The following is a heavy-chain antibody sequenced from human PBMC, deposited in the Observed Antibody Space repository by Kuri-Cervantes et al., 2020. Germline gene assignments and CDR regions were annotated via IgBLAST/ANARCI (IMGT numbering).Heavy chain of an antibody. D-gene: IGHD1-20*01. J-gene: IGHJ4*02. V-gene: IGHV4-38-2*02. CDR3: ARLRITGTGIGAFDY. CDR1: GGSFSGYY. Sequence: SETLSLTCTVYGGSFSGYYWGWIRQPPGKGLEWIGSIYHSGSTYYNPSLKSRVTISVDASKNQFSLKLSSVTAADTAVYYCARLRITGTGIGAFDYWGQGTLVTVSS. CDR2: IYHSGST.